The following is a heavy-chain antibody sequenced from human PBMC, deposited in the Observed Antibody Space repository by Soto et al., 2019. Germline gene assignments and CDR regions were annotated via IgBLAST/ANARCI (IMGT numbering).Heavy chain of an antibody. CDR3: AREYCYSTSCFLHDY. CDR2: INPYNGNT. Sequence: ASVKVSCKASGYTFTSYGLSWVRQAPGQGLEWMGWINPYNGNTKDTQKLQGRVTMTTDTSTSTAYMELRSLRSDDTAVYYCAREYCYSTSCFLHDYSGQGALVTVSS. D-gene: IGHD2-2*01. J-gene: IGHJ4*02. CDR1: GYTFTSYG. V-gene: IGHV1-18*01.